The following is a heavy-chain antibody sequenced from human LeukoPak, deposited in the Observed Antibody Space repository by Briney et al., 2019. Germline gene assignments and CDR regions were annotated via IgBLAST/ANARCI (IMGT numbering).Heavy chain of an antibody. D-gene: IGHD3-10*01. J-gene: IGHJ4*02. CDR1: GFTFSSYA. CDR2: ISGSGGST. V-gene: IGHV3-23*01. CDR3: AKGLRGVAPGYFDY. Sequence: PVGSLRLSCAASGFTFSSYARSWVRQAPGKGLEWFSAISGSGGSTYYADSVKGRFTISRDNSKNTLYLQMNSLRDEDSAVYYCAKGLRGVAPGYFDYWGLGTLVTVSS.